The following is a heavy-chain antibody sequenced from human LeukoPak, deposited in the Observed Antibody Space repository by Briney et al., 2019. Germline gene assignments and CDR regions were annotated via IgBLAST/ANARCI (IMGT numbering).Heavy chain of an antibody. J-gene: IGHJ5*02. D-gene: IGHD3-10*01. CDR2: IIPIFGTA. V-gene: IGHV1-69*01. CDR3: ARTWFGELLVSNWFDP. CDR1: GGTFSSYA. Sequence: ASVKVSCKASGGTFSSYAMSWVRQAPGQGLEWMGGIIPIFGTANYAQKFQGRVTITADESMSTAYMELSSLRSEDTAVYYCARTWFGELLVSNWFDPWGQGTLVTVSS.